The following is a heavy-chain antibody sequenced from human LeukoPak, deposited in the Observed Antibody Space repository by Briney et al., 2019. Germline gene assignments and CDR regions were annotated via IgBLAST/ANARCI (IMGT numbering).Heavy chain of an antibody. Sequence: PSETLSLTCAVYGGSFSGYYWSWIRQPPGKGLEWIGEINHSGSTNYNPSLKSRVTISVDTSKNQFSLKLSSVTAADTAVYYCARGGYCSSTSCLRSPDYYYGMDVWGQGTTVTVSS. J-gene: IGHJ6*02. CDR1: GGSFSGYY. CDR2: INHSGST. V-gene: IGHV4-34*01. CDR3: ARGGYCSSTSCLRSPDYYYGMDV. D-gene: IGHD2-2*01.